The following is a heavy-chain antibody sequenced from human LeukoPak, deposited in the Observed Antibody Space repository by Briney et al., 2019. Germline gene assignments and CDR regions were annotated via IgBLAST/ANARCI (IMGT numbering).Heavy chain of an antibody. J-gene: IGHJ1*01. Sequence: ASVKVSFKASGYTFTGYYIHWVRQAPGRGLEWMGWVNPNDGGTNYAQKFQGRVTMTWDTSITTAYMELSSLTSDDTAVYYCARDLDSSWTGYFQPWGQGTLVTVSS. V-gene: IGHV1-2*02. CDR3: ARDLDSSWTGYFQP. CDR1: GYTFTGYY. CDR2: VNPNDGGT. D-gene: IGHD6-13*01.